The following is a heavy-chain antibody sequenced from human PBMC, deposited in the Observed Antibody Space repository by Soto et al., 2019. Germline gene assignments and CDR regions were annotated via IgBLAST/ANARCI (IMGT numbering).Heavy chain of an antibody. D-gene: IGHD4-17*01. J-gene: IGHJ2*01. CDR1: GFTFSSYW. CDR3: ARENGDYGGKSDWYFDL. CDR2: IKQDGSEK. V-gene: IGHV3-7*03. Sequence: EVQLVESGGGLVQPGGSLRLSCAASGFTFSSYWMSWVRQAPGKGLEWVANIKQDGSEKYYVDSVKGRFTISRDNAKNSLYLQMNSLRAEDTAVYYCARENGDYGGKSDWYFDLWGRGTLVTASS.